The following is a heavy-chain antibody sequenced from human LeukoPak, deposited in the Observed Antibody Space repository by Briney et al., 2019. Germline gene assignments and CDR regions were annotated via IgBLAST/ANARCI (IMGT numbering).Heavy chain of an antibody. CDR1: GFTVSSNY. D-gene: IGHD5-12*01. V-gene: IGHV3-53*01. Sequence: GGSLRLSCAASGFTVSSNYMNWVRQAPGKGLEWVSVITSGGITYYADSVKGRFTTSRDNSKNTLYVQMNSLRAEDTAIYYCARGRGYRDYDRPLDYWGQGTLVTVSS. J-gene: IGHJ4*02. CDR2: ITSGGIT. CDR3: ARGRGYRDYDRPLDY.